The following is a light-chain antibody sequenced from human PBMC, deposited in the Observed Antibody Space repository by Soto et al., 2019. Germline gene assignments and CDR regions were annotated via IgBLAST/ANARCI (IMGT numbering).Light chain of an antibody. V-gene: IGKV1-6*01. CDR1: QGIRND. CDR2: AAS. J-gene: IGKJ1*01. Sequence: AIQMTQSPSSLSASVGARVTITCRASQGIRNDLGWYQQKPGKAPKLLIYAASSLQSGVPSRFSGSGSGTAFTLTISSLQPSDFAPYYCLQYYNYPWTFGQGPKVEIK. CDR3: LQYYNYPWT.